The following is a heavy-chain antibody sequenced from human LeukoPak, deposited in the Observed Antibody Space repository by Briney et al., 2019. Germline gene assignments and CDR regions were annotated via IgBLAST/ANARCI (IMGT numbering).Heavy chain of an antibody. D-gene: IGHD3-16*02. V-gene: IGHV4-59*01. Sequence: PSETLSLTCTVSGGSISSYYWSWIRQPPGKGLEWIGYIYYSGSTNYNPSLKSRVTISVDTSKNQFSLKLSSVTAADTAVYYCARVSLFGYYFDYWGQGTLVTVSS. CDR2: IYYSGST. J-gene: IGHJ4*02. CDR3: ARVSLFGYYFDY. CDR1: GGSISSYY.